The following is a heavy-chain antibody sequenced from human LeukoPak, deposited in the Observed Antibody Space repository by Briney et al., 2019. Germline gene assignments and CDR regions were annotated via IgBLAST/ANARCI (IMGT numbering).Heavy chain of an antibody. D-gene: IGHD4-17*01. V-gene: IGHV1-69*04. CDR1: GGTFSSYA. J-gene: IGHJ3*02. CDR2: IIPILGIA. Sequence: SVKVSCKASGGTFSSYAISWVRQAPGQGLEWMGRIIPILGIANYAQKFQGRVTMTRNTSISTAYMELSSLRSEDTAVYYCASYGDYGDAFDIWGQGTMVTVSS. CDR3: ASYGDYGDAFDI.